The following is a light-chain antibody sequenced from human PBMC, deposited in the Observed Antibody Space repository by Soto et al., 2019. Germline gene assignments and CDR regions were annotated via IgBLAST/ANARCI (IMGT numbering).Light chain of an antibody. J-gene: IGLJ3*02. CDR1: SSNIGSNT. Sequence: QSVLTQPPSASWTPWQRFTISCSGSSSNIGSNTVNWYQQLPGTAPTLLIYSNNQRPSGVPDRFSGSKSGTSASLAVNVLQSEDEADYYCAAWDDSLNGPLFGGGTKLTVL. V-gene: IGLV1-44*01. CDR3: AAWDDSLNGPL. CDR2: SNN.